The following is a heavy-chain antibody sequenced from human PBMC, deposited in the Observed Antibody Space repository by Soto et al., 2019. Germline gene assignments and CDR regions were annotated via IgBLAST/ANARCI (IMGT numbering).Heavy chain of an antibody. J-gene: IGHJ4*02. V-gene: IGHV3-23*01. CDR2: ISGSGGST. D-gene: IGHD3-22*01. CDR3: AKGAPMIEYLTVFDY. Sequence: GSVRLSFAASGFTFSSYAMSWVRQAPGKGLEWVSAISGSGGSTYYADSVKGRFTISRDNSKNTLYLQMNSLRAGDTAVYYCAKGAPMIEYLTVFDYWGQGTLVTVSS. CDR1: GFTFSSYA.